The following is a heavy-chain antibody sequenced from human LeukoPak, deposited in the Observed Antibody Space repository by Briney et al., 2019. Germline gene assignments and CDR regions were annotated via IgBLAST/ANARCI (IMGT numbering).Heavy chain of an antibody. J-gene: IGHJ4*02. CDR2: DSNNGNI. V-gene: IGHV4-59*11. CDR3: ARDNWGSLDY. CDR1: GSSTSSHS. Sequence: SETLSLTCTVSGSSTSSHSWGWIRQPPGKGLEWIGYDSNNGNINYNPALKSRVTISVDTSKRQISLNLRSVTAADTAVYYCARDNWGSLDYWGQGTLVTVSS. D-gene: IGHD7-27*01.